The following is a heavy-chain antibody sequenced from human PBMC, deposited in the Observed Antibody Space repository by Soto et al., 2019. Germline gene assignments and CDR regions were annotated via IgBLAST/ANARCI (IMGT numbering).Heavy chain of an antibody. Sequence: QLQLQESGPGLVKPSETLSLTCTVSGGSISSSSYYWGWIRQPPGKGLEWIGSIYYSGSTYYNPSLMSRVTISVDTSKNQFSLKLSSVTAADTAVYYCAGTDTAMAYFDYWGQGTLVTVSS. D-gene: IGHD5-18*01. CDR1: GGSISSSSYY. V-gene: IGHV4-39*01. CDR3: AGTDTAMAYFDY. J-gene: IGHJ4*02. CDR2: IYYSGST.